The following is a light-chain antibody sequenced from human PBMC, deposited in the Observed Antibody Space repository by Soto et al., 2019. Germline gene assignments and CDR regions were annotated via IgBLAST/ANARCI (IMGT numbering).Light chain of an antibody. CDR2: KAC. V-gene: IGKV1-5*03. Sequence: DIQMTQSPSTLSASVGDRVTITCRASQSISSWLAWYQQKPGKAPKLLIYKACSLESGVPSRFSGSGSGTEFTLTISSLQPDDFATYYCQQYNSPIFTFGPGTKVDIK. J-gene: IGKJ3*01. CDR3: QQYNSPIFT. CDR1: QSISSW.